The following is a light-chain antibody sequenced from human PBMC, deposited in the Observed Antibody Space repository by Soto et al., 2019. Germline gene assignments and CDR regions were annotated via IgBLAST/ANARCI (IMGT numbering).Light chain of an antibody. CDR2: GAS. CDR3: QQYVRSPWT. V-gene: IGKV3-20*01. CDR1: QSVTSNY. Sequence: EIVLNNSPGTLSLSPGERATVSCSASQSVTSNYLAWYQQTPGQAPRLLIFGASIRATGIPDRFSGSGSGTDFTLTISRLEPEDFAVYYCQQYVRSPWTFGQGTKADIK. J-gene: IGKJ1*01.